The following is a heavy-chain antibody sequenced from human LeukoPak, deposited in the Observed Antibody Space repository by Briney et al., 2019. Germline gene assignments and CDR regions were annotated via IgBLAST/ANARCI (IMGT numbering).Heavy chain of an antibody. CDR2: INPNSGGT. CDR1: GYTFSDYY. D-gene: IGHD6-13*01. CDR3: ARAVRSWYYSDY. Sequence: GASVKVSCKASGYTFSDYYIHWVRQAPGQGLEWMGWINPNSGGTSYAQKFQGWLTLTRDTPISTAYMELRRLKSDDTAVYYCARAVRSWYYSDYWGQGTLVTVSS. V-gene: IGHV1-2*04. J-gene: IGHJ4*02.